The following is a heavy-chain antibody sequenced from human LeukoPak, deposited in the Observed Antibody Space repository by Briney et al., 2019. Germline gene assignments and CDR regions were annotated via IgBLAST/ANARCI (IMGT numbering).Heavy chain of an antibody. J-gene: IGHJ4*02. Sequence: HPGGSLRLSCAASGFTFSSYAMSWVRQAPGKGLEWVSGISGSGGSTDYADSLKGRFTISRDNSKNTLYLQMNSLRAEDTAVYYCAKGYYDYVWGSYFQREQFDYWGQGTLVTVSS. CDR3: AKGYYDYVWGSYFQREQFDY. D-gene: IGHD3-16*01. CDR2: ISGSGGST. CDR1: GFTFSSYA. V-gene: IGHV3-23*01.